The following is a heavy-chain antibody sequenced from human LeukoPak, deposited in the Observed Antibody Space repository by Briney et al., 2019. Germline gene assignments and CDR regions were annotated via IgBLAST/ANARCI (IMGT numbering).Heavy chain of an antibody. CDR3: TRDRYYDSSGSGGGY. J-gene: IGHJ4*02. D-gene: IGHD3-22*01. V-gene: IGHV3-23*01. Sequence: GGSLRLSCAASGFTFSNYAMSWVRQAPGKGLEWVSGISGSGGSTYYADSVRGRFTISRDNSKNTLYLQMNSLRAEDTAVYYCTRDRYYDSSGSGGGYWGQGTLVTVSS. CDR1: GFTFSNYA. CDR2: ISGSGGST.